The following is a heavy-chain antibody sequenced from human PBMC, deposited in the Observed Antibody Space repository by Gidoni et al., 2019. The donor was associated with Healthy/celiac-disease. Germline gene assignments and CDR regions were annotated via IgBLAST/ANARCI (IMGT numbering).Heavy chain of an antibody. CDR3: ARSFMYYYDSSGYYYLYYFDY. CDR1: GGSISSSSYY. CDR2: IYYSGST. V-gene: IGHV4-39*01. J-gene: IGHJ4*02. Sequence: QLQLQASGPGLVKPSETLSLTCTVSGGSISSSSYYWGWIRQPPGKGLEWIGSIYYSGSTYYNPSLKSRVTISVDTSKNQFSLKLSSVTAADTAVYYCARSFMYYYDSSGYYYLYYFDYWGQGTLVTVSS. D-gene: IGHD3-22*01.